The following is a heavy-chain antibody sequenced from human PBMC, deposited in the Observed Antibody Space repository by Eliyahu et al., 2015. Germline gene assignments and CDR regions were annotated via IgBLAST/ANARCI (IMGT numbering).Heavy chain of an antibody. CDR1: GFXFSXSA. J-gene: IGHJ4*02. Sequence: QVQLVESGGGVVQPGRSLXRXCAASGFXFSXSAXHWVXQAPGXGLGWVAIIWYDGSNQYYADSVKGRFTISRDNSKNTVSLQMNSLRGEDTAIYYCARDHDYSGNYLEDWGQGTLVAVSS. CDR2: IWYDGSNQ. CDR3: ARDHDYSGNYLED. V-gene: IGHV3-33*01. D-gene: IGHD4-23*01.